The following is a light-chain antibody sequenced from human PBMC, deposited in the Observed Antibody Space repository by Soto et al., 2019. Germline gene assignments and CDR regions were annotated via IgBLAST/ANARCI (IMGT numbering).Light chain of an antibody. CDR1: QSISSW. CDR2: QAS. V-gene: IGKV1-5*03. J-gene: IGKJ5*01. Sequence: IQMTQSPSTLSASVGDRVTITCRASQSISSWLVRYQQKPGKAPKLLIHQASILESGVPSSFSGSGSGTEFTLTIVGLQPDDFATYYCHLFNSYLLTFGQGTRLDIK. CDR3: HLFNSYLLT.